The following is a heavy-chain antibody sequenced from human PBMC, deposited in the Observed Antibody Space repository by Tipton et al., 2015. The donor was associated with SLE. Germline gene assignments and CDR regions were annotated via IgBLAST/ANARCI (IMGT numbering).Heavy chain of an antibody. Sequence: TLSLTCSVSDDSLRTGADYWNWIRHHPGKGREWIGYINDTGNTYYNPSLKSRVTISLDTSREHFALKVTSVTAADTGMYYCSRDFVAWGQGILVTVSS. CDR1: DDSLRTGADY. J-gene: IGHJ4*02. CDR2: INDTGNT. V-gene: IGHV4-31*03. D-gene: IGHD2-15*01. CDR3: SRDFVA.